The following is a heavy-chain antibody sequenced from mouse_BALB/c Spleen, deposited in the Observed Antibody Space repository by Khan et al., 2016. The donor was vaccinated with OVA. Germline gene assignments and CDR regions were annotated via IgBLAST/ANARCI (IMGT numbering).Heavy chain of an antibody. CDR3: ARQYSNSFFEY. J-gene: IGHJ2*01. D-gene: IGHD2-5*01. CDR1: GFTLSSFG. V-gene: IGHV5-6*01. Sequence: EVELVESGGDLVKPGGSLKLSCAASGFTLSSFGMSWIRQTPDKRLEWVATISSGGSYTYYPDSVKGRFTISRDNAKNTLYLQMSSLKSEDTAMYYCARQYSNSFFEYWGQGTNLTVSS. CDR2: ISSGGSYT.